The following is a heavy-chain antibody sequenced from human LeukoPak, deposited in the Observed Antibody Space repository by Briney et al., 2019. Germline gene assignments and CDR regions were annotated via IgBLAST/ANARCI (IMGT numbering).Heavy chain of an antibody. V-gene: IGHV3-48*03. CDR2: ISSSGSTI. CDR1: GFTFSSYE. CDR3: AREYCSSTSCYFDY. D-gene: IGHD2-2*01. Sequence: PGGSLRLSCAASGFTFSSYEMNWVRQAPGKGLEWVSYISSSGSTIYYADSVKGRFTISRDNAKNSLYLQMSSLRAEDTAVYYCAREYCSSTSCYFDYWGQGTLVTVSS. J-gene: IGHJ4*02.